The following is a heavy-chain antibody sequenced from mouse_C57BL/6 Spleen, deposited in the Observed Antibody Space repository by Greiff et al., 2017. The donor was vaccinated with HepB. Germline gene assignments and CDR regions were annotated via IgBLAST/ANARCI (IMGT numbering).Heavy chain of an antibody. CDR1: GFTFSDYG. CDR3: ANHYDGFAY. Sequence: DVKLVESGGGLVKPGGSLKLSCAASGFTFSDYGMHWVRQAPEKGLEWVAYISSGSSTIYYADTVKGRFTISRDNAKNTLFLQMTSLRSEDTAMYYCANHYDGFAYWGQGTLVTVSA. D-gene: IGHD2-4*01. V-gene: IGHV5-17*01. CDR2: ISSGSSTI. J-gene: IGHJ3*01.